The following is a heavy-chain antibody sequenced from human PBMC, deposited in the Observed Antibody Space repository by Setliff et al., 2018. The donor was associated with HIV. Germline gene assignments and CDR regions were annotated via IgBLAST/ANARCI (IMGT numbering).Heavy chain of an antibody. CDR2: VSTSGSA. D-gene: IGHD3-22*01. CDR3: ATSSSSLHNWFDS. J-gene: IGHJ5*01. Sequence: SEILSLTCSVSGASISSGGYYWSWIRQPAGKGLEWIGRVSTSGSASYNPALESRTTISMDTSKNYFSLKLTSVTAADTAVYFCATSSSSLHNWFDSWGRGTPVTVSS. V-gene: IGHV4-61*02. CDR1: GASISSGGYY.